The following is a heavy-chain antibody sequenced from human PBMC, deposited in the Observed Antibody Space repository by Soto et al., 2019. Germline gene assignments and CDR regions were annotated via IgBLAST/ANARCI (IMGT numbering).Heavy chain of an antibody. Sequence: SETLSLTCTVSGGSISSSSYYWGWIRQPPGKGLEWIGSIYYSGSTYYNPSLKSRVTISVDTSKNQFSLKLSSVTAADTAVYYCARHVGPAYYYDSSGYYLFDYWGQGTLVTSPQ. CDR3: ARHVGPAYYYDSSGYYLFDY. CDR2: IYYSGST. V-gene: IGHV4-39*01. J-gene: IGHJ4*02. D-gene: IGHD3-22*01. CDR1: GGSISSSSYY.